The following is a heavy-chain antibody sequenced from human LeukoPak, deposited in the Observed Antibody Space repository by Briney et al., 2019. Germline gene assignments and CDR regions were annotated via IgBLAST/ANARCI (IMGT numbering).Heavy chain of an antibody. J-gene: IGHJ4*02. CDR1: GFTFSSYW. Sequence: GGSLRLSCAASGFTFSSYWMSWVRRAPGKGLEWVANIKQDGSEKYYVDSVKGRFTISRDNAKNSLYLQMNSLRAEDTAVYYCASTSSLWSAYTYYFDYWGQGTLVTVSS. CDR3: ASTSSLWSAYTYYFDY. CDR2: IKQDGSEK. V-gene: IGHV3-7*01. D-gene: IGHD3-3*01.